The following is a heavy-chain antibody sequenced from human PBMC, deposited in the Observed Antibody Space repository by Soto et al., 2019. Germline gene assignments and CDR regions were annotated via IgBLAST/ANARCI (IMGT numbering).Heavy chain of an antibody. Sequence: SVKGSCKASGGTFSSYAISWVRQDTGQGLEWMGGIIPIFGTANYAQKFQGRVTITADESTSTAYMELSSLRSEDTAVYYCARAMVVTATLPLDYWGQGTLVTVSS. V-gene: IGHV1-69*13. D-gene: IGHD2-21*02. J-gene: IGHJ4*02. CDR2: IIPIFGTA. CDR1: GGTFSSYA. CDR3: ARAMVVTATLPLDY.